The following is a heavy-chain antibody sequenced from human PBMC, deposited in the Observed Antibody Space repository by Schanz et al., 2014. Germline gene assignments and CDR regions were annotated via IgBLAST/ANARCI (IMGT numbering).Heavy chain of an antibody. V-gene: IGHV3-23*04. CDR3: AKGMGYCSGGTCCDYYYYGLDV. D-gene: IGHD2-15*01. J-gene: IGHJ6*02. CDR1: GFTVSSDH. CDR2: ISHSGGSK. Sequence: EVQLVESGGGFVQPGGSLGLSCVVSGFTVSSDHMSWVRQAPGKGLEWVSSISHSGGSKYYADSVKGRFTISRDNSENTLYLQMNSLSADDTAVFYCAKGMGYCSGGTCCDYYYYGLDVWGQGTTVTVSS.